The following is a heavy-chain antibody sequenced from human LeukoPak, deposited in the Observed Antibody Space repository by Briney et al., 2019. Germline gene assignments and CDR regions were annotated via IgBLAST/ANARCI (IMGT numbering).Heavy chain of an antibody. J-gene: IGHJ4*02. D-gene: IGHD1-26*01. CDR2: IKQDESEK. Sequence: GGSLRLSCAASGFTFSSYWMSWVRQAPGKGLEWVANIKQDESEKYYVDSVKGRFTISRDNAKNSLYLQMNSLRAEDTAVYYCARDGGKRQSNSGSYYPYWGQGTLVTVSS. CDR3: ARDGGKRQSNSGSYYPY. CDR1: GFTFSSYW. V-gene: IGHV3-7*01.